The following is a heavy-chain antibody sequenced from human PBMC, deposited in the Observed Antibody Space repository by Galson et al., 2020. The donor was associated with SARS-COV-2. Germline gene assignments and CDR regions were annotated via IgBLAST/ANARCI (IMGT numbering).Heavy chain of an antibody. CDR3: AKDYIEAVTAGSGS. J-gene: IGHJ5*02. CDR1: GFTFGNYA. CDR2: ISGRGSNT. Sequence: PGGSLRLSCAASGFTFGNYAMSWVRQAPGKGLEWVSGISGRGSNTYYADSVKGRFTVSRDNSKNTLFLQMNSLSAEDTAIYYCAKDYIEAVTAGSGSWGQGTLVTVSS. V-gene: IGHV3-23*01. D-gene: IGHD2-21*02.